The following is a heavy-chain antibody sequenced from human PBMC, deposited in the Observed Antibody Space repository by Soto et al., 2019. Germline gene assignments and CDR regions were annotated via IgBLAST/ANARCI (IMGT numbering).Heavy chain of an antibody. Sequence: SETLSLTCTVAGGSISSYYWSWIRQPAGKGLEWIGRIYTSGSTNYNPSLKSRVTMSVDTSKNQFSLKLSSVTAADTAVYYCARGGSSSGYYYYYGMDVWGQGTTVTVPS. D-gene: IGHD6-6*01. CDR2: IYTSGST. CDR1: GGSISSYY. V-gene: IGHV4-4*07. CDR3: ARGGSSSGYYYYYGMDV. J-gene: IGHJ6*02.